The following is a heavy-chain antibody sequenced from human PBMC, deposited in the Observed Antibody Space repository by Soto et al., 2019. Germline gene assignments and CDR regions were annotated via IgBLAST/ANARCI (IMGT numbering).Heavy chain of an antibody. D-gene: IGHD3-10*01. Sequence: QVQLVQSGAEVKKPGSSVKVSCKASGGTFSSYTISWVRQAPGQGLEWMGRIIPILGIANYAQKFQGRVTITADKSPSTDYMELSSLRSEDTAVYYCARARSSGSSYYYYMDVWGKGTTVTVSS. J-gene: IGHJ6*03. CDR1: GGTFSSYT. V-gene: IGHV1-69*02. CDR2: IIPILGIA. CDR3: ARARSSGSSYYYYMDV.